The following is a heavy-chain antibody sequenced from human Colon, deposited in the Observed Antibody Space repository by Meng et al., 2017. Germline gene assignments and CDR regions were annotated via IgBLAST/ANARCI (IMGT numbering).Heavy chain of an antibody. CDR1: GFTFSNYW. CDR3: AREISWYYYDSSGYYPLAYFNY. J-gene: IGHJ4*02. D-gene: IGHD3-22*01. Sequence: GGSLRLSCAASGFTFSNYWMHWVRQAPGKGLVWVSRINSDGSSTSYADSVKCRFTISRDNAKNTLYLQMNSLRAEDTAVYYCAREISWYYYDSSGYYPLAYFNYWGQGPLVTVSS. CDR2: INSDGSST. V-gene: IGHV3-74*01.